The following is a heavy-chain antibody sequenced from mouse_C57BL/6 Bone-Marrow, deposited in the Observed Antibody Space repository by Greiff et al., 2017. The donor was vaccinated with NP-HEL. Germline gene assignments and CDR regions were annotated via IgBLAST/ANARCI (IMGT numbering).Heavy chain of an antibody. D-gene: IGHD1-1*01. J-gene: IGHJ4*01. CDR1: GFTFSDYY. CDR3: ARHGSSYYAMDY. V-gene: IGHV5-12*01. Sequence: DVKLVESGGGLVQPGGSLKLSCAASGFTFSDYYMYWVRQTPEKRLEWVAYISNGGGSTYYPDTVKGRFTISRDNAKNTLYLQMSRLKSEDTAMYYCARHGSSYYAMDYWGQGTSVTVSS. CDR2: ISNGGGST.